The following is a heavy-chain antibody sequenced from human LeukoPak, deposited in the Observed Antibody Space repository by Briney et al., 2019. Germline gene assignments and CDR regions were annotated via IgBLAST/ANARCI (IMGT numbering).Heavy chain of an antibody. CDR1: GGSISSGGYY. Sequence: SETVSLTCTVSGGSISSGGYYWSWIRQHPGKGLEWIGYIYYSGSTYYNPSLKSRVTISVATSKNQFSLKMSSVTAADTAVYYCARSSTSSDYYGMDVWGQGTTVTVSS. CDR2: IYYSGST. V-gene: IGHV4-31*03. CDR3: ARSSTSSDYYGMDV. D-gene: IGHD2-2*01. J-gene: IGHJ6*01.